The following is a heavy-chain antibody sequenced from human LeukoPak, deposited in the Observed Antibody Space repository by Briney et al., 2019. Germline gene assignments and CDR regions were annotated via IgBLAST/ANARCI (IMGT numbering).Heavy chain of an antibody. Sequence: KSSETLSLTCTVSGGSISSGDYYWSWIRQPPGKGLEWIGYIYYSGSTYYNPSLKSRVTISVDTSKNQFSLKLSSVTAADTAVYYCARDPAFGWFDPWGQGTLVTVSS. CDR2: IYYSGST. CDR1: GGSISSGDYY. D-gene: IGHD3-10*01. V-gene: IGHV4-30-4*08. CDR3: ARDPAFGWFDP. J-gene: IGHJ5*02.